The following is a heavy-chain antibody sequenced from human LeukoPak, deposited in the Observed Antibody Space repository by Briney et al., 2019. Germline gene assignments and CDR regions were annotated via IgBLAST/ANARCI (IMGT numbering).Heavy chain of an antibody. CDR1: GGSFSGYY. Sequence: SETLSLTCAVYGGSFSGYYWSWIRQPPGKGLEWIGEINHSGSTNYNPSLKSRVTISVDTSKNQFSLKLSSVTAADTAVYYCARYPYSDSGVWQAFDYWGQGTLVTVSS. CDR3: ARYPYSDSGVWQAFDY. J-gene: IGHJ4*02. V-gene: IGHV4-34*01. D-gene: IGHD5-12*01. CDR2: INHSGST.